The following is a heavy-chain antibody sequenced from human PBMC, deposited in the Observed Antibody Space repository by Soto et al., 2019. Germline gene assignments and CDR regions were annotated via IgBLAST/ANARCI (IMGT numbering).Heavy chain of an antibody. CDR3: AKNYYDSSGYYYDY. Sequence: GGSLRLSCAASGFTFSSYAMSWVRQAPGKGLEWVSAISGSGGSTYYADSVKGRFTISRDNSKNTLHLQMNSLRAEDTAVYYCAKNYYDSSGYYYDYWGQGTLVTVSS. J-gene: IGHJ4*02. CDR1: GFTFSSYA. CDR2: ISGSGGST. V-gene: IGHV3-23*01. D-gene: IGHD3-22*01.